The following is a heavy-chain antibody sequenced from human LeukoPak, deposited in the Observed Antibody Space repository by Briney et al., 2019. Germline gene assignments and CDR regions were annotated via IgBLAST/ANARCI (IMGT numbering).Heavy chain of an antibody. CDR1: GASISSGGYS. CDR3: ARGDCRGGSCYTGTAWFDT. CDR2: IYYDDRT. D-gene: IGHD2-15*01. J-gene: IGHJ5*02. Sequence: SETLSLTCAVSGASISSGGYSWTWIRRPPGKNLEWIGYIYYDDRTSYNPSLKSRLTISADRSKNQFSLNLSSVTAADTAVYYCARGDCRGGSCYTGTAWFDTWGQGTRVTVSS. V-gene: IGHV4-30-2*01.